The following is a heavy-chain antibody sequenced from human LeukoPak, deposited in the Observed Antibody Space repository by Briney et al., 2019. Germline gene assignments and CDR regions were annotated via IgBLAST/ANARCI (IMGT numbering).Heavy chain of an antibody. V-gene: IGHV3-74*01. CDR1: GFTFSSYW. D-gene: IGHD6-6*01. CDR3: ARDRGASSSRGGFYYYYYMDV. CDR2: INSDGSST. Sequence: GGSLRLSCAASGFTFSSYWMHWVRQAPGKGLVWVSRINSDGSSTSYADSVKGRFTISRDNAKNTLYLQMNSLRAEDTAVYYCARDRGASSSRGGFYYYYYMDVWGKGTTVTVSS. J-gene: IGHJ6*03.